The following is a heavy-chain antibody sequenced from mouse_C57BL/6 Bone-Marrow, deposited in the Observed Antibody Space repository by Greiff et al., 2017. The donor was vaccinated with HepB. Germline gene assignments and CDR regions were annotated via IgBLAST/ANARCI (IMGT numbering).Heavy chain of an antibody. CDR2: INPGSGGT. V-gene: IGHV1-54*01. CDR3: AREGYYYGSSYDAMDY. J-gene: IGHJ4*01. CDR1: GYAFTNYL. Sequence: VQLQQSGAELVRPGTSVKVSCKASGYAFTNYLIEWVKQRPGQGLEWIGVINPGSGGTNYNEKFKGKATLTADKSSSTAYMQLSSLTSEDSAVYFCAREGYYYGSSYDAMDYWGQGTSVTVSS. D-gene: IGHD1-1*01.